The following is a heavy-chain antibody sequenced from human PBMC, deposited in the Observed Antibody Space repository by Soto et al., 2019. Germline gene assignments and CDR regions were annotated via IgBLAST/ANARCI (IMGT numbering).Heavy chain of an antibody. D-gene: IGHD1-26*01. CDR1: GFTFSSYA. CDR2: ISGGGGST. CDR3: AKDGRRWDLPADY. J-gene: IGHJ4*02. V-gene: IGHV3-23*01. Sequence: EVQLLESGGGLVQPGGSLRLSCAASGFTFSSYAMSWVRQAPGKGLEWVSAISGGGGSTYYADSVKGRFTIPRDNSKNTLYLQMNSLRAEDTAVYYCAKDGRRWDLPADYWGQGALVTVSS.